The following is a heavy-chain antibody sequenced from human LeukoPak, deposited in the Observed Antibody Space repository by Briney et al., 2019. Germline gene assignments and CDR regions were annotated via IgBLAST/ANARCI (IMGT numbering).Heavy chain of an antibody. CDR2: IIPILGIA. Sequence: GSSVKVSCKASGGTFSSYAISWVRQAPGQGLEWMGRIIPILGIANYAQKFQGRVTITADKSTSTAYMELSSLRSEDTAVYYCARDRRDMDYYDSSGYFNWFDPWGQGTLVTVSS. CDR1: GGTFSSYA. D-gene: IGHD3-22*01. CDR3: ARDRRDMDYYDSSGYFNWFDP. J-gene: IGHJ5*02. V-gene: IGHV1-69*04.